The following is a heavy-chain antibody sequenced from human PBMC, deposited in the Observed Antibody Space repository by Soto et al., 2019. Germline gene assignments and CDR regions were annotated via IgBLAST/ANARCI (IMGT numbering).Heavy chain of an antibody. V-gene: IGHV1-18*01. CDR1: GYTFTSYG. D-gene: IGHD2-8*01. J-gene: IGHJ4*02. CDR3: VIELINGAGGYY. Sequence: QVQLVQSGAEVKKPGASVKVSCKASGYTFTSYGITWVRQAPGQGLEWMGWISAYNGNTNYTQKLQGRVTMTTDTTTSTAHMGLRSPRSDDTAVYSWVIELINGAGGYYWGQGALVTVSS. CDR2: ISAYNGNT.